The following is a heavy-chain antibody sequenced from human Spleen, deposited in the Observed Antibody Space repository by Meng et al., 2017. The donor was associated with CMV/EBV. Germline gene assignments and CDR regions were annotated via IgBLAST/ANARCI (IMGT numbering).Heavy chain of an antibody. Sequence: GESLKISCAASGFTFSDYAMHWVRQAPGKGLEWVAVISFDGSNKYYADSVKGRFTISRDNSKNTFYLQMNSLRAEDTAVYYCARGHFDYWGQGMLVTVSS. CDR2: ISFDGSNK. J-gene: IGHJ4*02. V-gene: IGHV3-30*14. CDR3: ARGHFDY. CDR1: GFTFSDYA.